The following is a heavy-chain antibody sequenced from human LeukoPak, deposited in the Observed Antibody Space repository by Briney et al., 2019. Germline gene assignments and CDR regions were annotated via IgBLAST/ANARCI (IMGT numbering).Heavy chain of an antibody. CDR1: GFSLSTSGVG. J-gene: IGHJ4*02. D-gene: IGHD6-13*01. CDR3: ARGEQQLVRPFFDY. V-gene: IGHV2-5*02. CDR2: IYWDDDK. Sequence: KVSGPTLVKPTQTLTLTCTFSGFSLSTSGVGVGWIRQPPGKALEWLALIYWDDDKRYSPSLKSRLTITKDNSKNQVVLTMTNMDPVDTATYYCARGEQQLVRPFFDYWGQGTLVTVSS.